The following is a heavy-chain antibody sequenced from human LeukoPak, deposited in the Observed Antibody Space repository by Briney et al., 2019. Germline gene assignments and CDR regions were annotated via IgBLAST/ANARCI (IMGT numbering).Heavy chain of an antibody. D-gene: IGHD3-10*01. CDR1: GFTLSSYS. CDR2: ISSSSGTI. V-gene: IGHV3-48*01. CDR3: ARDPYGSGSYYYDY. Sequence: PGGSLRLSCAASGFTLSSYSMNWVRQAPGKGLEWVSFISSSSGTIYYADSVKGRFTISRDNAKNSLYLQMNSLRAEDTAVYYYARDPYGSGSYYYDYWGQGTLVTVSS. J-gene: IGHJ4*02.